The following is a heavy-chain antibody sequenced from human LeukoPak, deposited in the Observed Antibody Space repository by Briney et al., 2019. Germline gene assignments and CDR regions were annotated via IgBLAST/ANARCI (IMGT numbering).Heavy chain of an antibody. J-gene: IGHJ3*02. V-gene: IGHV1-8*03. CDR3: ARGKGRFLEPDAFDI. Sequence: GASVKVSCKASGYTFPSYDINWVRQATGPGLEWMGWMNPNSGNTGYAQKFQGRVTITRNTSICTAYMELSSLRSEDTAVYYCARGKGRFLEPDAFDIWGQGTMVTVSS. CDR1: GYTFPSYD. CDR2: MNPNSGNT. D-gene: IGHD3-3*01.